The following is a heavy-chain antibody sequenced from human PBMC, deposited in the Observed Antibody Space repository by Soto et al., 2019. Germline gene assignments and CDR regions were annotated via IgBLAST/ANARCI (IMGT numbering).Heavy chain of an antibody. CDR2: IYHTGST. CDR3: AAKLGTTHYFDF. J-gene: IGHJ4*02. V-gene: IGHV4-31*03. D-gene: IGHD7-27*01. CDR1: GDPVSSGSYY. Sequence: QVQLQESGPGLVQPSQTLSLTCSVPGDPVSSGSYYWTWVRQHPVKGLEWIGYIYHTGSTYYNPSLQSRLIMSLDTSKNQFPLHLSSVTSADTAVYFCAAKLGTTHYFDFWGQGSLVAVSS.